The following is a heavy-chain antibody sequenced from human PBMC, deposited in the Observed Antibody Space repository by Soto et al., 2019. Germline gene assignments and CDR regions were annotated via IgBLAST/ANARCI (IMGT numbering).Heavy chain of an antibody. J-gene: IGHJ4*02. V-gene: IGHV3-23*01. Sequence: PGGFLLLSCPAAGFSVFNYSMNWVRQAPGKGLEWVSGLSGSGTSTYYADSVKGRFTISRDNSRDTLFLQMNSLTADDTAVYYCAKATTNGGWFNPFDSCGQGALVTVSS. CDR1: GFSVFNYS. CDR2: LSGSGTST. CDR3: AKATTNGGWFNPFDS. D-gene: IGHD6-19*01.